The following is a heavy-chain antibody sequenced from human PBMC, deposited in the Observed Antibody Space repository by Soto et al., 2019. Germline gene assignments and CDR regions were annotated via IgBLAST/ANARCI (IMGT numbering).Heavy chain of an antibody. CDR1: GFTFSTYA. V-gene: IGHV3-23*01. CDR2: ISGSGSST. CDR3: AKDPYYGSGSYTPYFDY. Sequence: VQLLESGGGLVQPGGSLRLSCAASGFTFSTYAMSWVRQAPGKGLEWVSAISGSGSSTYYADSVKGRFTISRDNSKNTLYLQMNSLRAEDTAVYYCAKDPYYGSGSYTPYFDYWGQGTLVTVSS. J-gene: IGHJ4*02. D-gene: IGHD3-10*01.